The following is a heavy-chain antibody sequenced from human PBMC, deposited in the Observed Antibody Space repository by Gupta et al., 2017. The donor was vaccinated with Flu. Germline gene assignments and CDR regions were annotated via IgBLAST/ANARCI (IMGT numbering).Heavy chain of an antibody. D-gene: IGHD4/OR15-4a*01. V-gene: IGHV3-33*01. J-gene: IGHJ4*02. CDR2: IWYDGSNR. Sequence: QVHLVQSGGGVVQPGRALRLTCEAAGFIFDKHEMHWVRQAPGKGLEWVAVIWYDGSNRYYRESVKGRFTISRDNSKKILYLQMNNLRAEDTAVYYCVRTFYDAAFFENWGREAWSVSPQ. CDR3: VRTFYDAAFFEN. CDR1: GFIFDKHE.